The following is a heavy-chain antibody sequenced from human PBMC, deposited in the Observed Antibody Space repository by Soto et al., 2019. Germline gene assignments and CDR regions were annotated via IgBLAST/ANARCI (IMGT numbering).Heavy chain of an antibody. CDR3: ARRAETNGWNGFGADKYYFDF. Sequence: QVQLVQSGAEVRKPGASVKVSCEASGYTFTSYDIYWVRQATGQGLEWMGWMNPNTGNSGYAQKFQDRVTMTSDTSISTAHMELSSLRSEDTAVYYCARRAETNGWNGFGADKYYFDFWGQGTLVTVSS. D-gene: IGHD1-1*01. CDR1: GYTFTSYD. CDR2: MNPNTGNS. J-gene: IGHJ4*02. V-gene: IGHV1-8*01.